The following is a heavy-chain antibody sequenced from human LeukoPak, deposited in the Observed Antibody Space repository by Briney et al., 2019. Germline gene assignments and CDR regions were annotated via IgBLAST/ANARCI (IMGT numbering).Heavy chain of an antibody. CDR1: GFTFSSYA. Sequence: GRSLRLSCAASGFTFSSYAMHCVRQAPGKGLEWGAVISYDGINKYYADSVKGRFTISRDNSKNTLYLQMNSLRAEDTAVYYCARDVYSRGWYSYYYYYGMDVWGQGTTVTVSS. D-gene: IGHD6-19*01. J-gene: IGHJ6*02. CDR3: ARDVYSRGWYSYYYYYGMDV. CDR2: ISYDGINK. V-gene: IGHV3-30*04.